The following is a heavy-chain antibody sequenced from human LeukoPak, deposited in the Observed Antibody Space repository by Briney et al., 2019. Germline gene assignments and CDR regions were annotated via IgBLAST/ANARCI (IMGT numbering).Heavy chain of an antibody. CDR3: ARGAHKRDDYGGFFDY. J-gene: IGHJ4*02. CDR1: GFTVSSNY. D-gene: IGHD4-23*01. CDR2: IYSSRGT. V-gene: IGHV3-66*01. Sequence: GGSLRLSCAASGFTVSSNYMSWVRQAPGKGLEWVSIIYSSRGTNYADSVKGRFTISRDNSKNTLYLQMNSLRAEDTAVYYCARGAHKRDDYGGFFDYWGQGTLVTVSS.